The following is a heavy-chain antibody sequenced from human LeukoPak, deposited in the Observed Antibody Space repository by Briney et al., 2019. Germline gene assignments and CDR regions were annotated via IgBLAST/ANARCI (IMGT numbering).Heavy chain of an antibody. CDR2: IYYSGST. J-gene: IGHJ4*02. CDR1: GGSISSSSYY. Sequence: KPSETLSLTCTVPGGSISSSSYYWGWIRQPPGKGLEWIGSIYYSGSTYYNPSLKSRVTISVDTSKNQFSLKLSSVTAADTAVYYCARSTQWLVPLPIWGQGTLVTVSS. V-gene: IGHV4-39*01. D-gene: IGHD6-19*01. CDR3: ARSTQWLVPLPI.